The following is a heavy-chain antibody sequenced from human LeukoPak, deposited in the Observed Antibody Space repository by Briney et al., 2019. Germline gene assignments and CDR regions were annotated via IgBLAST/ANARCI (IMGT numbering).Heavy chain of an antibody. CDR2: IKEDGSEK. D-gene: IGHD3-3*01. Sequence: GGPLRLPCAGSGFTLRSHWVHCVRHAPGKGLEWVASIKEDGSEKHYVDSVSGRFTISRDNAKISLHPQMSSLRAQDTAVYYCARRGVTISGVLVYHYSGLDVWGQGTTVTVSS. CDR3: ARRGVTISGVLVYHYSGLDV. CDR1: GFTLRSHW. J-gene: IGHJ6*02. V-gene: IGHV3-7*01.